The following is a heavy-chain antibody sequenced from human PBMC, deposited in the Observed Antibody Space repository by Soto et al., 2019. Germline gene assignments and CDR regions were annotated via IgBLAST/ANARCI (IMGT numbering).Heavy chain of an antibody. CDR3: ARGGSNYGANAFDI. D-gene: IGHD5-18*01. CDR2: IXXXGXT. J-gene: IGHJ3*02. Sequence: PSETLSLTCTVSGGSISGFYWNWIRQPPGKGLEYXGXIXXXGXTXXXPXXXXRATISLDTSKNQFSLKLTSVTAADTAAYFCARGGSNYGANAFDIWDQGTMVT. V-gene: IGHV4-59*01. CDR1: GGSISGFY.